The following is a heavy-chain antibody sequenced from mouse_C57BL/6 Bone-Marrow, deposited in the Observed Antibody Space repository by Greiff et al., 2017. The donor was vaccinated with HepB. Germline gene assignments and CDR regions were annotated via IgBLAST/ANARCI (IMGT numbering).Heavy chain of an antibody. D-gene: IGHD1-1*01. CDR3: AMKRHYYGSSLDY. CDR1: GYTFTSYW. CDR2: IHPSDSDT. V-gene: IGHV1-74*01. J-gene: IGHJ2*01. Sequence: VQLQQPGAELVKPGASVKVSCKASGYTFTSYWMHWVKQRPGQGLEWIGRIHPSDSDTNYNQKFKGKATLTVDKSSSTAYMQLSSLTSEDSAVYYCAMKRHYYGSSLDYWGQGTTLTVSS.